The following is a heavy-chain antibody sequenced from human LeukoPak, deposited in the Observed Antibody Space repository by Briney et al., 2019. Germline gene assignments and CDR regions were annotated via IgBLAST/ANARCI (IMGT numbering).Heavy chain of an antibody. V-gene: IGHV3-74*03. J-gene: IGHJ6*02. D-gene: IGHD1-26*01. CDR1: GFTFSSYW. CDR2: IKSDGRST. CDR3: ARDRAYGMDV. Sequence: GGSLRLSCAASGFTFSSYWMHWVRHAPGKGLVWVSLIKSDGRSTMYADSVKGRFTISRDNAKNTLYLQMNSLRAEDTAVYYCARDRAYGMDVWGQGTTVTVSS.